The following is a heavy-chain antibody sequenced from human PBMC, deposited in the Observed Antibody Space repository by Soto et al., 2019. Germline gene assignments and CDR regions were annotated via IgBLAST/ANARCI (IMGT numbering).Heavy chain of an antibody. CDR1: GGSSSSGGYC. CDR2: IYYSGST. CDR3: ARWDSAGPGEEYYYYGMDV. D-gene: IGHD1-26*01. V-gene: IGHV4-31*03. J-gene: IGHJ6*02. Sequence: SETLPLTCTVSGGSSSSGGYCWSWIRQHPGKGLEWIGYIYYSGSTYYNPSLKSRVTISVDTSKNQFSLKLSSVTAADTAVYYCARWDSAGPGEEYYYYGMDVWGQGTTVTVS.